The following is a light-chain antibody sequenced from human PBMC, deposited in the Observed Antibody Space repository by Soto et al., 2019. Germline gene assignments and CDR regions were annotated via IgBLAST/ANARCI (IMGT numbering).Light chain of an antibody. CDR2: DAS. Sequence: DIQMTQSPSSLAASVGDRVTITCRASQDMKNYLNWYQQKPGKAPKLLIYDASNLEIGVPSRFSGSGSGTHFIFTIDSLQPEDIATYYCQQYDHFVTFGGGTKVEF. CDR3: QQYDHFVT. J-gene: IGKJ4*01. V-gene: IGKV1-33*01. CDR1: QDMKNY.